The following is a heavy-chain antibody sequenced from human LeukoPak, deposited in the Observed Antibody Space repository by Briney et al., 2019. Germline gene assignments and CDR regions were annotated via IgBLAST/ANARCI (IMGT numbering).Heavy chain of an antibody. CDR2: ISYDGSNK. Sequence: GGSLRLSCAASGFTFSSYGMHWVRQAPGKGLEWVAVISYDGSNKYYADSVKGRFTISRDNSKNTLYLQMNSLRAEDTAAYYCAKDFTDRSDYWGQGTLVTVSS. J-gene: IGHJ4*02. D-gene: IGHD1-14*01. CDR3: AKDFTDRSDY. CDR1: GFTFSSYG. V-gene: IGHV3-30*18.